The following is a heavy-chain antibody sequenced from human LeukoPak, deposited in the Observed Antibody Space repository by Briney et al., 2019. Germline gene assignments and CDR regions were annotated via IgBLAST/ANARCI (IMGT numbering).Heavy chain of an antibody. CDR3: ARAPDYYGSGSYYY. CDR1: GGTFSSYA. Sequence: ASVKVSCKASGGTFSSYAISWVRQATGQGLEWMGWMNPNSGNTGYAQKFQGRVTMTRNTSISTAYMELSSLRSEDTAVYYCARAPDYYGSGSYYYWGQGTLVTVSS. J-gene: IGHJ4*02. V-gene: IGHV1-8*02. D-gene: IGHD3-10*01. CDR2: MNPNSGNT.